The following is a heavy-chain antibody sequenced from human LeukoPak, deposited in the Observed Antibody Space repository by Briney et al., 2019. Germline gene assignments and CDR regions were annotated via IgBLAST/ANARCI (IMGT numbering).Heavy chain of an antibody. V-gene: IGHV4-30-2*01. Sequence: SETLSLTCAVSGVSISSGGYSWSWIRQPPGKGLEWIGYIYHSGSTYYNPSLKSRVTISVDRSKNQFSLKLSSVTAADTAVYYCARGIVLTLWGQGTLVTVSS. CDR2: IYHSGST. D-gene: IGHD2-8*01. J-gene: IGHJ4*02. CDR1: GVSISSGGYS. CDR3: ARGIVLTL.